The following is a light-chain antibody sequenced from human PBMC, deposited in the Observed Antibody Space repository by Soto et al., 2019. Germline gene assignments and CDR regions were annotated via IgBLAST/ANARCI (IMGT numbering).Light chain of an antibody. CDR1: SSDVGGSDY. V-gene: IGLV2-14*03. CDR2: DIT. J-gene: IGLJ2*01. CDR3: CSYTSSATLV. Sequence: QSVLTQPASVSGSPGQSITISCTGTSSDVGGSDYVSWFQQHPGKAPKLMIYDITNRPSGISNRFSGSKSGNTASLIISGLQAEDEADYYCCSYTSSATLVFGGGTKLTVL.